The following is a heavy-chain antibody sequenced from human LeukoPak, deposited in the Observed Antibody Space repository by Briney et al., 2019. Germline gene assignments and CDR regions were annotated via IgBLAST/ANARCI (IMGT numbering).Heavy chain of an antibody. CDR2: ISSSSGYI. Sequence: GGSLRLSCAASEFTFSSYSMNWVRQAPGKGLEWVSSISSSSGYIYYADSVKGRFTISRDNAKNSLYLQMNSLRAEDTAVYYCARGRGYSYGYDYWGQGTLVTVSS. CDR3: ARGRGYSYGYDY. CDR1: EFTFSSYS. J-gene: IGHJ4*02. V-gene: IGHV3-21*01. D-gene: IGHD5-18*01.